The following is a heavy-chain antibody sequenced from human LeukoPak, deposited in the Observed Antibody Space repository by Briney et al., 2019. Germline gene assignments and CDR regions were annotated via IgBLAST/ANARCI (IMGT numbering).Heavy chain of an antibody. CDR2: VYYSGST. V-gene: IGHV4-59*01. CDR3: ARSGDSLDY. J-gene: IGHJ4*02. Sequence: SETLSLTCTVSGGSISSYYWSWIRQPPGKGLEWIGYVYYSGSTNYNPSLKSRVTISVDTSKNQFSLKLSSVTAADTAVYYCARSGDSLDYWGQGTLVTVSS. CDR1: GGSISSYY. D-gene: IGHD3-10*01.